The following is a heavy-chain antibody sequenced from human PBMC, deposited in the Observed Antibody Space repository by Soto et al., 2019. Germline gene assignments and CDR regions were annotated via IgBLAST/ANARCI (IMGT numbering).Heavy chain of an antibody. D-gene: IGHD3-22*01. J-gene: IGHJ6*02. Sequence: EVQLVESGGGLVQPGGSLILSCAASGFTFSTYYMNWVRQAPGNGLAWVSYIHSGGSRIYYADSLKGRLTISRDNATHSLYVQMQRLRADDTADHYCARDGHTFTTNYHYPMDIWGHVTTVHVSS. CDR1: GFTFSTYY. V-gene: IGHV3-48*03. CDR2: IHSGGSRI. CDR3: ARDGHTFTTNYHYPMDI.